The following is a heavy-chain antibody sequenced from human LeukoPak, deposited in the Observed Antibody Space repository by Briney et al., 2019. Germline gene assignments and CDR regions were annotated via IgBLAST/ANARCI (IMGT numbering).Heavy chain of an antibody. CDR1: GFTFSSYG. CDR2: IRYDGSNK. Sequence: PGGSLRLSCAASGFTFSSYGMHWVRQAPGKGLEWVAFIRYDGSNKYYADSVKGRFTISRDNSKNTLYLQMNSLRVEDTAVYYCARRIVGPRSGGDYWGQGTPVTVSS. D-gene: IGHD1-26*01. J-gene: IGHJ4*02. V-gene: IGHV3-30*02. CDR3: ARRIVGPRSGGDY.